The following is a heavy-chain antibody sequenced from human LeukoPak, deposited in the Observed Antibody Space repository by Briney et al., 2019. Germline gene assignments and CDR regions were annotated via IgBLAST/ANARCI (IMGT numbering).Heavy chain of an antibody. CDR2: ISGSSSTI. CDR1: GFTFSSYS. J-gene: IGHJ1*01. D-gene: IGHD4-17*01. V-gene: IGHV3-48*01. Sequence: GGSLRLSCAASGFTFSSYSMNWVRHAPGKGLEWVSYISGSSSTIYYADSVKGRFTISRDNAKNSLYLQMNSLRAEDTAVYYCARDRYGDPTQEYFQHWGQGTLVTVSS. CDR3: ARDRYGDPTQEYFQH.